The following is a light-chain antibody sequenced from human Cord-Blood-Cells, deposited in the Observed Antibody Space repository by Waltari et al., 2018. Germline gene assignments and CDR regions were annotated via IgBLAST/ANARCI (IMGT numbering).Light chain of an antibody. CDR1: QSISSY. J-gene: IGKJ1*01. CDR3: QQSYSTPPWT. Sequence: DIQMTQSPSSLSASVGDRVTITCRASQSISSYLNWYQQKQGKAPKLLIYAASSLQRGVPSRFSGSGSGTDFTLTISSLQPEDFATYYCQQSYSTPPWTFGQGTKVEIK. CDR2: AAS. V-gene: IGKV1-39*01.